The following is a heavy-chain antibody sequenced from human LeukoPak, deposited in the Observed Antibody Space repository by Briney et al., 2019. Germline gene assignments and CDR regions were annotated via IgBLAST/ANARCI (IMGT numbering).Heavy chain of an antibody. J-gene: IGHJ3*02. V-gene: IGHV1-46*01. Sequence: VASVKVSCKASGGTFSSYAISWVRQAPGQGLEWMGIINPSGGSTSYAQKFQGRVTMTRDTSTSTVYMELSSLRSEDTAVYYCARGLVRDAFDIWGQGTMVTVSS. CDR1: GGTFSSYA. D-gene: IGHD6-19*01. CDR3: ARGLVRDAFDI. CDR2: INPSGGST.